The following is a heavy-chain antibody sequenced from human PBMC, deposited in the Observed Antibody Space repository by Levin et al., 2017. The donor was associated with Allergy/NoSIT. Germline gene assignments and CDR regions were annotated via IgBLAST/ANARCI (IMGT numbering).Heavy chain of an antibody. Sequence: GGSLRLSCAASGFTFSSYAMHWVRQAPGKGLEWVAVISYDGSNKYYADSVKGRFTISRDNSKNTLYLQMNSLRAEDTAVYYCARGGLVDTAMVGYFQHWGQGTLVTVSS. D-gene: IGHD5-18*01. CDR2: ISYDGSNK. J-gene: IGHJ1*01. V-gene: IGHV3-30-3*01. CDR3: ARGGLVDTAMVGYFQH. CDR1: GFTFSSYA.